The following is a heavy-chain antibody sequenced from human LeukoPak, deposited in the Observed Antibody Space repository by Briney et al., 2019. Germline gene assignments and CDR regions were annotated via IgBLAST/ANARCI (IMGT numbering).Heavy chain of an antibody. CDR3: ARRCYCYSTSCYGYWFDS. CDR2: IYPGDSDS. V-gene: IGHV5-51*01. CDR1: GYRFTDYW. Sequence: GESLKISCKGSGYRFTDYWIAWVRQMPGKGLEWMGIIYPGDSDSRYSPSFQGQVTFSADKSISTAYLQWSSLKASDTAMYYCARRCYCYSTSCYGYWFDSWGQGTLVTVSS. J-gene: IGHJ5*01. D-gene: IGHD2-2*01.